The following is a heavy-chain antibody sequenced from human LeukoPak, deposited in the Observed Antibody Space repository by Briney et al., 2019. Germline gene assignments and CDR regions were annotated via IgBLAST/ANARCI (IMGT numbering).Heavy chain of an antibody. J-gene: IGHJ4*02. CDR1: GFTFSSYW. CDR3: AREDYGDYGLGVY. CDR2: INTDGSGT. D-gene: IGHD4-17*01. V-gene: IGHV3-74*01. Sequence: PGGSLRLSCAASGFTFSSYWMHWVRQAPGKGLIWVSRINTDGSGTSYADSVKGRFTISRDNAKNTLYLQMNTLRAEDTAVYYCAREDYGDYGLGVYWGQGTLVTVSS.